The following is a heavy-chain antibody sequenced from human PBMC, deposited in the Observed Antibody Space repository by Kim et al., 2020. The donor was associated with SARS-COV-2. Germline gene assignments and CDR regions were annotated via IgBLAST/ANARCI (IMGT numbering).Heavy chain of an antibody. Sequence: SRITISVDTTKNRFSLKLSSVTAADTAVYYCARGPRYYDILTGLGYFDYWGQGTLVTVSS. J-gene: IGHJ4*02. D-gene: IGHD3-9*01. CDR3: ARGPRYYDILTGLGYFDY. V-gene: IGHV4-31*02.